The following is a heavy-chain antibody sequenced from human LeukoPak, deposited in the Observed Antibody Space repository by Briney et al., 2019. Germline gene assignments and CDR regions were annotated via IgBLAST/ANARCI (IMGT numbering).Heavy chain of an antibody. Sequence: EPGGSLRLSCAASGFTFSSYAMSWVRQAPGKGLEWVSAISGSGGSTYHADSVKGRFTISRDNSKNTLYLQMNSLRAEDTAVYYCAKDSRVYDFWSGYSAPGWFDPWGQGTLVTVSS. CDR2: ISGSGGST. J-gene: IGHJ5*02. D-gene: IGHD3-3*01. CDR1: GFTFSSYA. V-gene: IGHV3-23*01. CDR3: AKDSRVYDFWSGYSAPGWFDP.